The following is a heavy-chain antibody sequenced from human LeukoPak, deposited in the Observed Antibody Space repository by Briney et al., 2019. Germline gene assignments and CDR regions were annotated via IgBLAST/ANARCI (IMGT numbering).Heavy chain of an antibody. CDR2: IRYDGSNK. Sequence: GGSLRLSCAASGFTFSSYGMYWVRQAPGKGLEWVAFIRYDGSNKYYADSVKGRFTISRDNSKNTLYLQMNSLRAEDTAVYYCAKDDEVEAVSGSFDYWGQGTLVTVSS. D-gene: IGHD6-19*01. V-gene: IGHV3-30*02. J-gene: IGHJ4*02. CDR3: AKDDEVEAVSGSFDY. CDR1: GFTFSSYG.